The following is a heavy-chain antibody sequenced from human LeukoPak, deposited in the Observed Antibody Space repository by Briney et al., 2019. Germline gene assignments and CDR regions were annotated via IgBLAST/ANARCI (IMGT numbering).Heavy chain of an antibody. V-gene: IGHV3-49*04. CDR2: IRSKAYGGTT. D-gene: IGHD3-22*01. J-gene: IGHJ4*02. Sequence: PGRSLRLSCTASGFTFGDYAMSWVRQAPGKGLEWVGFIRSKAYGGTTEYAASVKGRFTISRDDSKSIAYLQMNSLKTEDKAVYYCTRDKDYYDSSGYYYVIDYWGQGTLVTVSS. CDR3: TRDKDYYDSSGYYYVIDY. CDR1: GFTFGDYA.